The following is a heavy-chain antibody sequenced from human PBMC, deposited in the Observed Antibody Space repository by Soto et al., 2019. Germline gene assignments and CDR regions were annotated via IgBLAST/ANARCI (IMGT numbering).Heavy chain of an antibody. CDR1: GFTFSYHA. J-gene: IGHJ6*02. Sequence: QVQLVEAGGGVVQPGRSLRLSCAASGFTFSYHALNWVRQAPGKGLEWVAVISYDGDNKYIAESVKGRFTISRDNSKNTVSLQMNRLRAEDPAMYFCARGTTTSAFSAMDVWGQGTTVTVSS. CDR3: ARGTTTSAFSAMDV. D-gene: IGHD1-1*01. CDR2: ISYDGDNK. V-gene: IGHV3-30-3*01.